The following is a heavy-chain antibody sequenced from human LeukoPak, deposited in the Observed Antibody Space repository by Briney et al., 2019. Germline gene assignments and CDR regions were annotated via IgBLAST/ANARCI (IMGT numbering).Heavy chain of an antibody. CDR3: ASPLYGGNFADAFDI. V-gene: IGHV4-34*01. J-gene: IGHJ3*02. CDR2: INHSGST. D-gene: IGHD4-23*01. CDR1: GFTCSDYY. Sequence: GSLRLSCAASGFTCSDYYMSWIRQPPGKGLEWIGEINHSGSTNYNPSLKSRVTISVDTSKNQFSLKLSSVTAADTAVYYCASPLYGGNFADAFDIWGQGTMVTVSS.